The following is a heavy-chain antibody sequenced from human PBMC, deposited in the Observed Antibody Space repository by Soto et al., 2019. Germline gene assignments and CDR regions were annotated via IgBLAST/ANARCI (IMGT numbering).Heavy chain of an antibody. J-gene: IGHJ6*02. CDR3: ARDSEYGMDV. V-gene: IGHV4-31*03. CDR1: GGSISSGGYY. CDR2: IYYSGST. Sequence: SDTLSLTCTVSGGSISSGGYYWSRIRQHPGKGLERIGYIYYSGSTYYNPSLKSRVTISVDTSKNQFSLKLSSVTAADTAVYYCARDSEYGMDVWGQGTTVTVSS.